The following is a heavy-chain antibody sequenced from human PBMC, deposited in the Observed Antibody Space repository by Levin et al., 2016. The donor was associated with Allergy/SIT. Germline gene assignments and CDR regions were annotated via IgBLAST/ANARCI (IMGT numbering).Heavy chain of an antibody. V-gene: IGHV3-7*03. CDR2: IKQDGSEK. Sequence: WIRQPPGKGLEWVANIKQDGSEKYYVDSVKGRFTISRDNAKNSLYLQMNSLRAEDTAVYYCARGRRGSEYSSGWYVGAKRVYYFDYWGQGTLVTVSS. J-gene: IGHJ4*02. CDR3: ARGRRGSEYSSGWYVGAKRVYYFDY. D-gene: IGHD6-19*01.